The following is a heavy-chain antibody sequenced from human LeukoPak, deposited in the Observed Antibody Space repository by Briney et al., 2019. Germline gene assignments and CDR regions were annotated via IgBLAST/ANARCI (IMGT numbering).Heavy chain of an antibody. CDR3: AGDLDYDILTGYYNWWFDP. CDR2: ISAHNGNT. CDR1: GYTYTSYG. J-gene: IGHJ5*02. D-gene: IGHD3-9*01. Sequence: ASVKISSKTSGYTYTSYGISWVRQAPGQGLEWMGWISAHNGNTNYAQKLQGRVTMTTDTSTSTAYMELRSLRSDDTAVYYCAGDLDYDILTGYYNWWFDPWGQGTLVSVSS. V-gene: IGHV1-18*04.